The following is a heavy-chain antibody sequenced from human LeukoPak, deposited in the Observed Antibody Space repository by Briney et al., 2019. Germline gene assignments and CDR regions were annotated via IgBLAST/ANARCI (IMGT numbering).Heavy chain of an antibody. J-gene: IGHJ5*02. Sequence: SETLSLTCTVSGGSISSSSYYWGWIRQPPGKGLEWIGSIYYSGSTYYNPSLKSRVTISVNTSKNQFSLKLSSVTAADTAVYYCARHAGFLEWLLADNWFDPWGQGTLVTVSS. CDR2: IYYSGST. V-gene: IGHV4-39*01. D-gene: IGHD3-3*01. CDR1: GGSISSSSYY. CDR3: ARHAGFLEWLLADNWFDP.